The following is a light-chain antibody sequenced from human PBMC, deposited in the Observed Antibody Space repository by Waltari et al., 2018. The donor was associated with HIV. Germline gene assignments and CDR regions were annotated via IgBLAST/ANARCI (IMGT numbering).Light chain of an antibody. J-gene: IGKJ1*01. Sequence: DIHMTQSPPTLTASVGDRVNITCRASQTVGDWLAWYQQKPGEAPSLLIYRATDVESGVSSRFSGSASGTDFTLAIDSLHPDDFATYYCHQYSDYLGSFGQGTMV. CDR2: RAT. CDR3: HQYSDYLGS. CDR1: QTVGDW. V-gene: IGKV1-5*03.